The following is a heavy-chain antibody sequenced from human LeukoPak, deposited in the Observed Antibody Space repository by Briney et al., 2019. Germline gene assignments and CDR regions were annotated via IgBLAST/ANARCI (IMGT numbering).Heavy chain of an antibody. D-gene: IGHD4-17*01. Sequence: SETLSLTCTVSGGSISSYYWSWIRQPAGKGPEWIGRICTSGSTNYNPSLKSRVTMSVDTSKNQFSLKLSSVTAADTAVYYCARGSHSPPTLDIWGQGTMVTVSS. CDR1: GGSISSYY. V-gene: IGHV4-4*07. CDR2: ICTSGST. J-gene: IGHJ3*02. CDR3: ARGSHSPPTLDI.